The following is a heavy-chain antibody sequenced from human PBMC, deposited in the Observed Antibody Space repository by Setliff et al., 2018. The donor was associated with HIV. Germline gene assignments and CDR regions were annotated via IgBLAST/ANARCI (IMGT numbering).Heavy chain of an antibody. CDR3: ARHLIPGDPRYSRSWYY. CDR2: IYPGDSDT. V-gene: IGHV5-51*01. Sequence: PGESLKISCKGSGYSFTSYWIGWVRQMPGQGLEWMGIIYPGDSDTRYSPSFQGQVTLSADKSISTAYLQWSSLKASDTAMYYCARHLIPGDPRYSRSWYYWGQGTLVTVSS. CDR1: GYSFTSYW. J-gene: IGHJ4*02. D-gene: IGHD6-13*01.